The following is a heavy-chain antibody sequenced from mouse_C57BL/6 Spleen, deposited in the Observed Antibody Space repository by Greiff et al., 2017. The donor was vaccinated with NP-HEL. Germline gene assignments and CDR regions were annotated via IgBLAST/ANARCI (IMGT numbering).Heavy chain of an antibody. CDR2: IYPSDSET. CDR1: GYTFTSYW. J-gene: IGHJ3*01. V-gene: IGHV1-61*01. D-gene: IGHD2-5*01. Sequence: QVQLQQPGAELVRPGSSVKLSCKASGYTFTSYWMDWVKQRPGQGLEWIGNIYPSDSETHYTQTFKDKATLTVDKSSSTAYMQLSSLTAEDSAVYYCARGSNPFAYWGQGTLVTVSA. CDR3: ARGSNPFAY.